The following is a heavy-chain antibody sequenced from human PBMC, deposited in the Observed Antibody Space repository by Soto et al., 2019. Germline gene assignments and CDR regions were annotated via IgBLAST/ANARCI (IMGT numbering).Heavy chain of an antibody. CDR2: IKSDGSNT. Sequence: TGGSLRLSCAASEFTWMHWVRQAPGKGLVWVSRIKSDGSNTNYADSVKGRFTISRDNAKNTLYLQMNSLRAEDTAVYYCARNPGDRYGYFDYWGQGALVTVSS. CDR1: EFTW. D-gene: IGHD5-18*01. J-gene: IGHJ4*02. V-gene: IGHV3-74*01. CDR3: ARNPGDRYGYFDY.